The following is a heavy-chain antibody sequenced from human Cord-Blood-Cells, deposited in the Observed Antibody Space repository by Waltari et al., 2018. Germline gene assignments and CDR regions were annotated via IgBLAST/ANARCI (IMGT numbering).Heavy chain of an antibody. D-gene: IGHD3-10*01. J-gene: IGHJ4*02. Sequence: QVQLVQSGAEVKKPGASVKVSCKASGYTFTGYYMHWVRQAPGQGLEWMGWRNPNRGGTKYAQKFQGRVTMTRDTSSSTAYMELSRLRSDDTAGYYCAREVTITMVRGVNPFDYWGQGTLVTVSS. V-gene: IGHV1-2*02. CDR3: AREVTITMVRGVNPFDY. CDR2: RNPNRGGT. CDR1: GYTFTGYY.